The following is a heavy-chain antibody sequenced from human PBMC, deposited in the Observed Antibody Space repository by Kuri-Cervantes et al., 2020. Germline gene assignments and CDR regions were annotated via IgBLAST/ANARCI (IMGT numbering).Heavy chain of an antibody. J-gene: IGHJ4*02. CDR3: AYSTLECTNGVCPLDY. Sequence: GESLKISCAASGFTFSSYAMHWVRQAPGKGLEWVAVISYDGSNKYYADSVKGRFTISRDNSKNTLYLQMNSLRAEDTAVYYCAYSTLECTNGVCPLDYWGQGTLVTVSS. D-gene: IGHD2-8*01. V-gene: IGHV3-30-3*01. CDR1: GFTFSSYA. CDR2: ISYDGSNK.